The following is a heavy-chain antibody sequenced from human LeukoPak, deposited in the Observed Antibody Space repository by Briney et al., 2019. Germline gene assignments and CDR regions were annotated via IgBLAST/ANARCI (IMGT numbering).Heavy chain of an antibody. V-gene: IGHV4-59*01. CDR2: IYYSGST. CDR1: GGSISSFY. D-gene: IGHD1-26*01. CDR3: ARGFSGTSEPFDY. J-gene: IGHJ4*02. Sequence: SETLSLTCTVSGGSISSFYWSWIRQPPGKGREWIGYIYYSGSTNYNPSLKSRVTISVDTSKNQFSLKLSSMTAADTAVYYCARGFSGTSEPFDYWGQGTLVTVSS.